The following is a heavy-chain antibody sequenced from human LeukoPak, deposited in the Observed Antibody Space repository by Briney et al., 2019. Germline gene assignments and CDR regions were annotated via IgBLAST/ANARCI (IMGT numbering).Heavy chain of an antibody. V-gene: IGHV3-7*01. CDR1: GFTFGTYW. D-gene: IGHD6-13*01. J-gene: IGHJ6*02. CDR3: VRDQGSSWLYYGLDV. CDR2: IKQDGSEQ. Sequence: GGSLRLSCAASGFTFGTYWMNWVRQAPGKGLEWVANIKQDGSEQFYVDSVRGRFTISRDNARSSLYLEMNRLRVEDTAVYYCVRDQGSSWLYYGLDVWGQGTTVTVSS.